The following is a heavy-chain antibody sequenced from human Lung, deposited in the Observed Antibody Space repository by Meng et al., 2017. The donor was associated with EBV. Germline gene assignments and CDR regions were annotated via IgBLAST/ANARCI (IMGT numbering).Heavy chain of an antibody. J-gene: IGHJ4*02. CDR1: EFTFSSYW. Sequence: ESGGALVQPGGSLRLSCAASEFTFSSYWMHWVRQAPGEGLVWVSRINEDGATTTYADSVKGRFTISRDNAKNTLYLQMNSLRAEDTAVYYCSRDLAGSDDYWGQGTLVTVSS. D-gene: IGHD1-14*01. CDR3: SRDLAGSDDY. CDR2: INEDGATT. V-gene: IGHV3-74*03.